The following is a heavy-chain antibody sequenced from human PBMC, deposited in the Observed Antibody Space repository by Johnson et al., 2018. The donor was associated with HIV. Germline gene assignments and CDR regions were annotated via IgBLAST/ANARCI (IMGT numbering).Heavy chain of an antibody. CDR1: GFTVSDNY. CDR2: IYSGGTT. J-gene: IGHJ3*01. Sequence: VQLVESGGGLVQPGGSLRLSCAASGFTVSDNYITWVRQAPGKGLEWVSIIYSGGTTYYADTVKGRFTISRDNSKNTLYLQMNSLRAEDTAVYYLARDTPPVGIAVARPRDRDAFDVWGQGTMVTVSS. D-gene: IGHD6-19*01. CDR3: ARDTPPVGIAVARPRDRDAFDV. V-gene: IGHV3-66*02.